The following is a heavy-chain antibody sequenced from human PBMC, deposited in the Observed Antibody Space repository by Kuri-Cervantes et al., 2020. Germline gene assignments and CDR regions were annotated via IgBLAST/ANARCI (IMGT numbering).Heavy chain of an antibody. Sequence: LRLSCALSGDSVSSNSAAWNWIRQSPSRGLEWLGRTYYRSKWYNDYAVSVKSRITINPDTSKNQFSLQLNSVTPEDTAVYYCARGGIGLKAAFDYWSQGTLVTVSS. J-gene: IGHJ4*02. CDR1: GDSVSSNSAA. CDR2: TYYRSKWYN. D-gene: IGHD3-16*02. V-gene: IGHV6-1*01. CDR3: ARGGIGLKAAFDY.